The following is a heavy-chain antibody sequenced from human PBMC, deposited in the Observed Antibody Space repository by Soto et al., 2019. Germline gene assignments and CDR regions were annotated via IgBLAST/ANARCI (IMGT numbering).Heavy chain of an antibody. D-gene: IGHD3-9*01. V-gene: IGHV3-30-3*01. J-gene: IGHJ4*02. CDR3: ARDQYDILTGPNY. Sequence: QVQLVESGGGVVQPGRSLRLSCAASGFTFSGYAMHWVRQAPGKGLEWVAVISYVGSNKYYADSVKGRFTISRDNSKNTLYLQMNGLRPEDAAVYYCARDQYDILTGPNYWGQGTLVTVSS. CDR2: ISYVGSNK. CDR1: GFTFSGYA.